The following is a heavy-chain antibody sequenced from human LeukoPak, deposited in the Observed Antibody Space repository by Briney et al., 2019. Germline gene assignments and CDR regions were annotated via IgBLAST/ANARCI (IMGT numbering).Heavy chain of an antibody. D-gene: IGHD6-19*01. Sequence: GGSLRLSCAASGFTFDDYAMHWVRQAPGKGLEWVSGISWNSGSIGYADSVKGRFTISRDNAKNSLYLQMNSLRIEDTAVYYCARDYSGWYVFDYWGQGTLVAVSP. CDR3: ARDYSGWYVFDY. CDR1: GFTFDDYA. J-gene: IGHJ4*02. CDR2: ISWNSGSI. V-gene: IGHV3-9*01.